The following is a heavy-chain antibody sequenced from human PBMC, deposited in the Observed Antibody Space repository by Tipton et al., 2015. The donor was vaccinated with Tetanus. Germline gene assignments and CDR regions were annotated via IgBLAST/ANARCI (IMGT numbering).Heavy chain of an antibody. J-gene: IGHJ6*02. V-gene: IGHV1-69*06. D-gene: IGHD4/OR15-4a*01. CDR2: IIPIFGTA. CDR1: GGTFSSYA. Sequence: QSGAEVKKPGSSVKVSCKASGGTFSSYAISWVRQAPGQGLEWMGGIIPIFGTANYAQKFQGRVTITADKSTSTAYMELSSLRSEDTAVYYCASSAYGGIPAEYYYYGMDVWGQGTTVTVSS. CDR3: ASSAYGGIPAEYYYYGMDV.